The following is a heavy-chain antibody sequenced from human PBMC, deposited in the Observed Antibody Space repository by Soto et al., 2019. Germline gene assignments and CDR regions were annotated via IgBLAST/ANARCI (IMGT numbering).Heavy chain of an antibody. CDR3: ARGLLTYYDFWSGYSPWPYYYGMDV. CDR1: GGSVSSGSYY. J-gene: IGHJ6*02. D-gene: IGHD3-3*01. Sequence: SETLSPTCTVSGGSVSSGSYYWSWIRQPPGKGLEWIGYIYYSGSTNYNPSLKSRVTISVDTSKNQFSLKLSSVTAADTAVYYCARGLLTYYDFWSGYSPWPYYYGMDVWGQGTTVTVSS. V-gene: IGHV4-61*01. CDR2: IYYSGST.